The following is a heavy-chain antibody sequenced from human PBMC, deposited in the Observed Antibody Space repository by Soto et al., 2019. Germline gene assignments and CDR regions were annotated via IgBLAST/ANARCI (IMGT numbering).Heavy chain of an antibody. CDR3: ARALLPHDAFHI. J-gene: IGHJ3*02. CDR2: IYSGGST. V-gene: IGHV3-66*01. CDR1: GFTVSSNY. Sequence: EVQLVESGGGLVQPGGSLRLSCAASGFTVSSNYMSWVRQAPGKGLEWVSVIYSGGSTYYADSVKGRFTISRDNSKNTLYLQKNSLRAEDTAVYYCARALLPHDAFHIWGQGTMVTVSS.